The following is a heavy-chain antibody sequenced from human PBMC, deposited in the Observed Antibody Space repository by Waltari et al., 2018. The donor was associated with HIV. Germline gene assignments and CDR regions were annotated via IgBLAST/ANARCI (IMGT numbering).Heavy chain of an antibody. CDR2: MSTYNGNT. J-gene: IGHJ6*02. CDR1: AYTFTSYG. V-gene: IGHV1-18*01. CDR3: ARVPNRDRDYYYYYGMDV. Sequence: QVQLVQSGAEVKKPGASVKVSCKASAYTFTSYGLSRVRQDPGQGLEWMGWMSTYNGNTNDEPRLHGGTTMTTHTPTRAAYMELSSLRSDCTAGYYCARVPNRDRDYYYYYGMDVWGQGTTVTVSS.